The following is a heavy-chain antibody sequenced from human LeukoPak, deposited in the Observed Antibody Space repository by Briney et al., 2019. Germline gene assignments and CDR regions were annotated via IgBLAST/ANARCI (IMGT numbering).Heavy chain of an antibody. V-gene: IGHV4-34*01. J-gene: IGHJ6*02. CDR3: ARVRLRSTYYYYGMDV. Sequence: PSETLSLTCAVYGGSFSGYYWSWIRQPPGEGLEWIGEINHSGSTNYNPSLKSRVTISVDTSKNQFSLKLSSVTAADTAVYYCARVRLRSTYYYYGMDVWGQGTTVTVSS. CDR2: INHSGST. D-gene: IGHD4-17*01. CDR1: GGSFSGYY.